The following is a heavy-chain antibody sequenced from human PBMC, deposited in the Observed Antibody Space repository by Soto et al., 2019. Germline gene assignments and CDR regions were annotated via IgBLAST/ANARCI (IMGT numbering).Heavy chain of an antibody. Sequence: GGSLRLSCAASGFTFSSYGMHWVRQAPGRGLEWVAVISYDGSNKYYADSVKGRFTISRDNSKNTLYLQMNSLRAEDTAVYYCAKRSSSGWYYFDYWGQGTMVTVSS. CDR1: GFTFSSYG. V-gene: IGHV3-30*18. CDR2: ISYDGSNK. CDR3: AKRSSSGWYYFDY. D-gene: IGHD6-19*01. J-gene: IGHJ4*02.